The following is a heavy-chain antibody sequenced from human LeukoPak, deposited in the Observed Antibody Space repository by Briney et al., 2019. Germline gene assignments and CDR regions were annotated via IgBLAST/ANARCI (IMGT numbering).Heavy chain of an antibody. CDR3: ARGRRHYDFWSGYYPNDYYYYGMDV. V-gene: IGHV4-39*01. CDR2: IYYSGST. D-gene: IGHD3-3*01. J-gene: IGHJ6*02. Sequence: SETLSLTCTVSGGSISSSSYYWGWIRQPPGKGLEWIGSIYYSGSTYYNPSLKSRVTISVDTSKNQFSLKLSSVTAADTAVYYCARGRRHYDFWSGYYPNDYYYYGMDVWGQGTTVTVSS. CDR1: GGSISSSSYY.